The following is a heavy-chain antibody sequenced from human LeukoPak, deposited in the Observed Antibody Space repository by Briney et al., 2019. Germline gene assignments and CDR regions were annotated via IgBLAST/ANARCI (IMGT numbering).Heavy chain of an antibody. CDR2: INAGNGNT. J-gene: IGHJ5*02. CDR3: ARGQYCSSTSCYNWFDP. CDR1: GYTFTSYA. D-gene: IGHD2-2*01. V-gene: IGHV1-3*01. Sequence: GASVKVSCKASGYTFTSYAMHWVRQAPGQRLEWMGWINAGNGNTKYSQKFQGRVTITRDTSASTAYMELSSLRSEDTAVYYCARGQYCSSTSCYNWFDPWGQGTLVTVSS.